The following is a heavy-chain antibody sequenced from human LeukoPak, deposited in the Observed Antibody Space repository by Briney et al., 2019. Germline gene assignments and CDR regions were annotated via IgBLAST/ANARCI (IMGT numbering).Heavy chain of an antibody. V-gene: IGHV3-74*01. CDR3: ARASTTVPNLLDY. CDR1: GFTFSSYG. CDR2: IKGDGSDT. J-gene: IGHJ4*02. Sequence: GGSLRLSCAASGFTFSSYGMHWVRQTPGKGLVWVSRIKGDGSDTLYADSVKGRFTISRDNSKNTLYLQTSSLGADDTAVYYCARASTTVPNLLDYWGQGALVSVSS. D-gene: IGHD4-17*01.